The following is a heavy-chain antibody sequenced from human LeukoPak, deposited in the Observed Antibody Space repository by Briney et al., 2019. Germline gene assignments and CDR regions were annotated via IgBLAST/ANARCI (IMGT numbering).Heavy chain of an antibody. CDR3: ARYGVDRDYDY. CDR1: GYSISSGYY. D-gene: IGHD3-3*01. CDR2: IYHSGST. J-gene: IGHJ4*02. Sequence: SETLSLACAVSGYSISSGYYWGWIRQPPGKGLEWIGSIYHSGSTYYNPSLKSRVTISVDTSKNQFSLKLSSVTAADTAVYYCARYGVDRDYDYWGQGTPVTVSS. V-gene: IGHV4-38-2*01.